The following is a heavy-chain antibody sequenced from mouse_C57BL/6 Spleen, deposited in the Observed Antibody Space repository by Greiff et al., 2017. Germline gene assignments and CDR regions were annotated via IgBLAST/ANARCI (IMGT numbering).Heavy chain of an antibody. CDR2: IYPGSGNT. CDR1: GYSFTSYY. D-gene: IGHD2-3*01. Sequence: QVQLQQSGPELVKPGASVKISCKASGYSFTSYYIHWVKQRPGQGLEWIGWIYPGSGNTKYNEKFKGKATLTADTSSSTAYMQLSSLTSEDSAVYYCARDDDGDYWYFDVWGTGTTVTVSS. CDR3: ARDDDGDYWYFDV. J-gene: IGHJ1*03. V-gene: IGHV1-66*01.